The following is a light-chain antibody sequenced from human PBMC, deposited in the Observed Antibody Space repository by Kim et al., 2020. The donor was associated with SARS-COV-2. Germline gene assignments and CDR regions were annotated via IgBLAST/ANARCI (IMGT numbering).Light chain of an antibody. Sequence: LCPWDRATLSCRASQSIGNSLAWYQHRPGQAPRLLMYDVSNRAAGIPARFSGSRSGTDFTLTITSLDPEDFAVYYCQQRRDWPAYSFGQGTKLEI. V-gene: IGKV3-11*01. CDR3: QQRRDWPAYS. CDR1: QSIGNS. CDR2: DVS. J-gene: IGKJ2*03.